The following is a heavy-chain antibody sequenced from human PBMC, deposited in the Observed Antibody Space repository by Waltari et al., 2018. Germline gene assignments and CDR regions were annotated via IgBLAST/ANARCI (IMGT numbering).Heavy chain of an antibody. CDR3: ARGGDATQTNYYYYGLDV. CDR2: IIPILGLT. V-gene: IGHV1-69*09. J-gene: IGHJ6*02. D-gene: IGHD2-15*01. Sequence: QVRLLQSGAEVKKPGSSVTVSCQASGDTFSSYATNWIQQAPGQGLEWMGRIIPILGLTNYAQKFQGRVTITADKSTTTAYMELSSLRSEDTAVYYCARGGDATQTNYYYYGLDVWGQGTTVTVSS. CDR1: GDTFSSYA.